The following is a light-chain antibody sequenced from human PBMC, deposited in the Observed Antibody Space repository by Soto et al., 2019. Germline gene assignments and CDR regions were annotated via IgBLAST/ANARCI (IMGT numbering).Light chain of an antibody. CDR1: QDISVY. Sequence: DIQMTQSPSSLSASVGDRVTITCRASQDISVYLAWYQQKPGKVLKLLIYSASTLQSGVPSRFSGSGSGTDFTLTISSLQPEDVATYFCQKFNTAPLTFGQGTRLEIK. V-gene: IGKV1-27*01. CDR2: SAS. J-gene: IGKJ5*01. CDR3: QKFNTAPLT.